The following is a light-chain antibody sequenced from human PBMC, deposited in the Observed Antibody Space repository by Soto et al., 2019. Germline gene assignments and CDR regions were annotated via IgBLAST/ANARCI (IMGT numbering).Light chain of an antibody. V-gene: IGKV1-5*03. J-gene: IGKJ1*01. CDR1: QGIGNA. CDR3: QQYNTYSRT. CDR2: KAS. Sequence: DIQMTQSPSSLSASVGDRVTISCRASQGIGNALGWYQQKPGKAPKLLIYKASSLESGVPSRFSGSGSGAEFTLTISSLQPDDFATYYCQQYNTYSRTFGQGTKVDIK.